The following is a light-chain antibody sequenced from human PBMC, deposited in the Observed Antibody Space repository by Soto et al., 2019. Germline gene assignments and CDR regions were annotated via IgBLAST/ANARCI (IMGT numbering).Light chain of an antibody. V-gene: IGKV3-15*01. CDR2: GAS. J-gene: IGKJ4*01. CDR3: QQYVNWPLT. CDR1: QSVRSD. Sequence: EIVVTQSPATLSVSPGDRATLSCRASQSVRSDLAWYQQKPGQAPRLLIFGASTRATGIPAGFSGSGSGTEFTLSISSLQSEDFAVYYCQQYVNWPLTFGGGTKVDIK.